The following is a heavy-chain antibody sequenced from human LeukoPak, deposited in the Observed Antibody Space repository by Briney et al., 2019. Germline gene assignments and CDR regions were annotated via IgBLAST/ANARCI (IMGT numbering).Heavy chain of an antibody. D-gene: IGHD2-2*01. Sequence: GRSLRLSCAASGFTLSSYGMHWGRQAPGKGVEGVAVISYDGSNKYYADSVKCRFTISRDNSKNTLYLQMNSLRAEDTAVYYCAKSRGCSSTSCLVDYWGQGTLVTVSS. J-gene: IGHJ4*02. CDR1: GFTLSSYG. CDR3: AKSRGCSSTSCLVDY. V-gene: IGHV3-30*18. CDR2: ISYDGSNK.